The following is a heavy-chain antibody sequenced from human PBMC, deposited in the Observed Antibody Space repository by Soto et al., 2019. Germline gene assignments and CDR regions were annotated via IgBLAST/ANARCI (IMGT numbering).Heavy chain of an antibody. V-gene: IGHV4-4*07. J-gene: IGHJ6*02. Sequence: PSETLSLTCTVSGDYVSNYYWSWIRQPAGRGLEWIGRVYSRGATTYNPSLNGRVTMSVDTSRNQFSLRLSSVTAADTAIYYCKKGRYWNYYYYGVDVWGQGTAVT. CDR2: VYSRGAT. CDR1: GDYVSNYY. CDR3: KKGRYWNYYYYGVDV. D-gene: IGHD1-1*01.